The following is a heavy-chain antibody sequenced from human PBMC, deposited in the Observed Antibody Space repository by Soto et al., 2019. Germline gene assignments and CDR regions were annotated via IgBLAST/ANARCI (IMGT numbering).Heavy chain of an antibody. D-gene: IGHD3-16*01. V-gene: IGHV2-70*04. CDR2: IDWDDHK. CDR1: GFSLSTSGMR. CDR3: ARVIGEDYDFDY. J-gene: IGHJ4*02. Sequence: SGHTLVNPTQTLTLTCTFSGFSLSTSGMRVNWIRQPPGTALELLGRIDWDDHKFYSTSLKTRLTISKDTSKNQVVLTMTNMDPVYTAMYYCARVIGEDYDFDYWGQLTLVTVSS.